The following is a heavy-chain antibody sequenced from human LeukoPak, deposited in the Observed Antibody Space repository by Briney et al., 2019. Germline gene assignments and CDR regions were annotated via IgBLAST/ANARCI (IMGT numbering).Heavy chain of an antibody. V-gene: IGHV3-23*01. CDR1: GFTVSSNY. D-gene: IGHD3-9*01. CDR2: ISGSGGST. J-gene: IGHJ4*02. CDR3: ARAPSKNYDILTGYALGGY. Sequence: GGSLRLSCAASGFTVSSNYMSWVRQAPGKGLEWVSAISGSGGSTYYADSVKGRFTISRDNSKNTLYLQMNSLRAEDTAVYYCARAPSKNYDILTGYALGGYWGQGTLVTVSS.